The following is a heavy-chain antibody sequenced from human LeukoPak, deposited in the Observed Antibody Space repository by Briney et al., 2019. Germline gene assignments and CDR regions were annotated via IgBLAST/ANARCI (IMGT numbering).Heavy chain of an antibody. CDR1: GFTFSSYE. V-gene: IGHV3-48*03. CDR2: ISSSGSTI. CDR3: ARVKVITSGAFDI. D-gene: IGHD3-10*01. J-gene: IGHJ3*02. Sequence: GGSLRLSCAASGFTFSSYEMNWVRQAPGKGLEWVSYISSSGSTIYYADSVKGRFTISRDNAKNSLYLQMNSLRAEDTAVYYCARVKVITSGAFDIWGQGTMVTVSS.